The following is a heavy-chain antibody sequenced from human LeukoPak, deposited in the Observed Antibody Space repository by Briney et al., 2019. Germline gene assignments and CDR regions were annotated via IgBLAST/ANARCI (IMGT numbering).Heavy chain of an antibody. CDR3: ARVPGYC. CDR2: IYSGGST. Sequence: GGSLRLSCAASGFTHSDNYMTLVRQAPGRGLEWVSFIYSGGSTHYADSVKGRFTISRDASENTLYLQMNSLRGEDTAVYYCARVPGYCWGQGTLVTVSS. V-gene: IGHV3-66*01. CDR1: GFTHSDNY. D-gene: IGHD3-22*01. J-gene: IGHJ4*02.